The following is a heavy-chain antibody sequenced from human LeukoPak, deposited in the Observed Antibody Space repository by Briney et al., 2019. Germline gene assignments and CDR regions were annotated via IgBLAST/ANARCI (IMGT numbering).Heavy chain of an antibody. CDR3: SRESRAFCPFGY. CDR1: LDSTTSNFW. Sequence: SETLSLTCTVSLDSTTSNFWSWVRQPPGKSLEWIGEIHRSGSPNYNPSLQSRVTISIDRSRNQIVLELSSVTAADTATYYCSRESRAFCPFGYWGQGTLVIVPS. CDR2: IHRSGSP. J-gene: IGHJ4*02. V-gene: IGHV4-4*02. D-gene: IGHD2-2*01.